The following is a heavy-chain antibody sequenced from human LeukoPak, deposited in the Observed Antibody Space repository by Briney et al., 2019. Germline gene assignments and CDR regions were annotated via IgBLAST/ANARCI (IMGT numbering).Heavy chain of an antibody. CDR3: AKVKEDTFYYTSGSDY. CDR1: RFTFSNYG. V-gene: IGHV3-30*18. J-gene: IGHJ4*02. Sequence: PGGSLRLSCSASRFTFSNYGIHWVRQAPGKGLEWVALISYNGNYKYYADSLKGRFTIARDNSKNTVYLQMNSLRAEDTAVYYCAKVKEDTFYYTSGSDYWGQGTLVTVSS. CDR2: ISYNGNYK. D-gene: IGHD3-10*01.